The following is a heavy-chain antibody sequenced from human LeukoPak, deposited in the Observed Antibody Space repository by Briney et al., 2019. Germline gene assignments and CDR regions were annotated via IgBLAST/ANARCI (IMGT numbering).Heavy chain of an antibody. CDR2: IYYSGST. J-gene: IGHJ4*02. V-gene: IGHV4-39*07. Sequence: PSETLSLTCTVSGDSISNSRYYWGWIRQPPGKGLEWIGSIYYSGSTHYNPSLKSRVTISLHMSKNQFSLKLSSVTAADTAVYYCARDRKYGSGSSYWGLGTLVTVST. D-gene: IGHD3-10*01. CDR3: ARDRKYGSGSSY. CDR1: GDSISNSRYY.